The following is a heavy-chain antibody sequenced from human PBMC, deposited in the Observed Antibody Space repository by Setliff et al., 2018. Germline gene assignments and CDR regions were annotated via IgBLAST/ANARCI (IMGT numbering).Heavy chain of an antibody. D-gene: IGHD3-22*01. V-gene: IGHV1-18*01. CDR2: ISAQDGNT. J-gene: IGHJ4*02. Sequence: GASVKVSCKASGYSFLSYGITWVRQAPGQGLEWMGWISAQDGNTIYAQRFQGRVTMTRDTSITTAYMELSSLRSDDTAVYYCARVPQEAFYYYDRGNHFDSWGQGTLVTVSS. CDR1: GYSFLSYG. CDR3: ARVPQEAFYYYDRGNHFDS.